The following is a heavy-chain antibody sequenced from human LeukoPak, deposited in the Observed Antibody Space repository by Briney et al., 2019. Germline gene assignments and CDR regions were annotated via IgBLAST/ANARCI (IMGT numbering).Heavy chain of an antibody. CDR2: INPNSGGT. Sequence: ASVKVSCKASGYTFTGYYMHWVRQAPGQGLEWMGWINPNSGGTNYAQKLQGRVTMTRDTSISTAYMELSRLRSDDTAVYYCARELPYYYGSGEDYYGMDVWGQGTTVTVSS. V-gene: IGHV1-2*02. CDR3: ARELPYYYGSGEDYYGMDV. CDR1: GYTFTGYY. J-gene: IGHJ6*02. D-gene: IGHD3-10*01.